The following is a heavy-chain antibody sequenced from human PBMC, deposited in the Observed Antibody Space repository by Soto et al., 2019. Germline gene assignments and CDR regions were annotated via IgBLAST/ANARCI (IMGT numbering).Heavy chain of an antibody. J-gene: IGHJ3*02. Sequence: GGSLRLSCAASGFTVSSNYMSWVRQAPGKGLEWVSVIYSGGSTYYADSVKGRFTISRHNSKNTLYLQINSLRAKDTAVYYCARDWAHWFGEFAGAFDIWGQGTMVTVSS. V-gene: IGHV3-53*04. CDR1: GFTVSSNY. CDR2: IYSGGST. CDR3: ARDWAHWFGEFAGAFDI. D-gene: IGHD3-10*01.